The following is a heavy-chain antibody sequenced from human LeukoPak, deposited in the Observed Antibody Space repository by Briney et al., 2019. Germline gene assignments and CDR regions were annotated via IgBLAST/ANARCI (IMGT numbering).Heavy chain of an antibody. V-gene: IGHV1-2*02. CDR2: INPNSGGT. CDR3: ARGYCSSTSCYAVDY. Sequence: ASAKVSCKASGYTFTCYYMHWVRQAPGQGLEWMGWINPNSGGTNYAQKFQGRVTMTRDTSISTAYVELSRLRSDDTAVYYCARGYCSSTSCYAVDYWGQGTLVTVSS. D-gene: IGHD2-2*01. J-gene: IGHJ4*02. CDR1: GYTFTCYY.